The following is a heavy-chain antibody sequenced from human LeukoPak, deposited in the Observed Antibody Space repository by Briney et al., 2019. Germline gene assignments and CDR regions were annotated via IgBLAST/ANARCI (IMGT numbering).Heavy chain of an antibody. Sequence: SQTLSLTCTVSGGSISSGGYYWSWIRQHPGKGLEWIGYIYYSGSTYYNPSLKSRVTISVDRSKNQFSLKLSSVTAADTAVYYCASWRRFGELEDYWGQGTLVTVSS. V-gene: IGHV4-31*03. CDR3: ASWRRFGELEDY. CDR1: GGSISSGGYY. D-gene: IGHD3-10*01. CDR2: IYYSGST. J-gene: IGHJ4*02.